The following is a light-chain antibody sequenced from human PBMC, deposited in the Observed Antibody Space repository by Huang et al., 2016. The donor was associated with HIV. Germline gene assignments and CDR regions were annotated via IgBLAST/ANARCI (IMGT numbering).Light chain of an antibody. CDR1: QSIGGN. CDR2: GAS. V-gene: IGKV3-15*01. CDR3: QQYNDWPT. Sequence: EIVMTQSPATLSVSPGQRITLSCRASQSIGGNLAWYKHKPGQAPSLLIYGASTRATGSPARFSGSESATEFTLTISSLQPEDVAVYYCQQYNDWPTFGQGTKVEIK. J-gene: IGKJ1*01.